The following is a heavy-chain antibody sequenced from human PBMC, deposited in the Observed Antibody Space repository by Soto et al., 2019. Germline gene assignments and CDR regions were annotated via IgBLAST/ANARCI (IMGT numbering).Heavy chain of an antibody. CDR2: IKQDGSDK. CDR1: GFTFSSYW. V-gene: IGHV3-7*05. J-gene: IGHJ3*02. D-gene: IGHD6-6*01. Sequence: PGGSLRLSCADSGFTFSSYWMIWVRQAPGKGLEWVANIKQDGSDKYYVDSVKGRFTISRDNAKNSLFLQMNSLRAEDTAVYYCARHRLAVRAFDIWGQGTMVTISS. CDR3: ARHRLAVRAFDI.